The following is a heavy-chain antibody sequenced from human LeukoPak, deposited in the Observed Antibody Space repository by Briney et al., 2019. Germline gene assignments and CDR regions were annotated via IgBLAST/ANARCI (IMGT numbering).Heavy chain of an antibody. Sequence: GASVKVSCKASGYTFTSYGISWVRQAPGQGLEWMGWISAYNGNTNYAQKLQGRVTMTTDTSTSTAYMELRSLRSDDTAVYYCASGPPIMITFGLYYGMDVWGQGTTVTVSS. J-gene: IGHJ6*02. D-gene: IGHD3-16*01. CDR1: GYTFTSYG. V-gene: IGHV1-18*01. CDR3: ASGPPIMITFGLYYGMDV. CDR2: ISAYNGNT.